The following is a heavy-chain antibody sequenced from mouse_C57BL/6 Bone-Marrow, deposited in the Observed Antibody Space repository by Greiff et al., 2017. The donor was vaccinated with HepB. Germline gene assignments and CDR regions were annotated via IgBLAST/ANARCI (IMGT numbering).Heavy chain of an antibody. CDR3: AVTGSSYWWYFDV. D-gene: IGHD1-1*01. Sequence: QVQLQQPGAELVKPGASVKLSCKASGYTFTSYWMHWVKQRPGQGLEWIGMIHPNSGSTNYNEKFKGKATLTVDKSSSTAYMQLSSLTSEDSAVYYCAVTGSSYWWYFDVWGTGTTVTVSS. V-gene: IGHV1-64*01. J-gene: IGHJ1*03. CDR1: GYTFTSYW. CDR2: IHPNSGST.